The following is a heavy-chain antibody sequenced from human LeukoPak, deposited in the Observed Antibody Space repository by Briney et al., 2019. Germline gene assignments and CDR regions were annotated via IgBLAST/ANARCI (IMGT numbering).Heavy chain of an antibody. CDR3: ARDPPHYYDSSGYRRGDY. D-gene: IGHD3-22*01. CDR2: IYSGGST. CDR1: GFTVSSNY. V-gene: IGHV3-66*01. J-gene: IGHJ4*02. Sequence: GSLRLSCAAAGFTVSSNYMSWVRQAPGKGLEWVSVIYSGGSTYYADSVKGRFTISRDNSKNTLYLQMNSLRAEDTAVYYCARDPPHYYDSSGYRRGDYWGQGTLVTVSS.